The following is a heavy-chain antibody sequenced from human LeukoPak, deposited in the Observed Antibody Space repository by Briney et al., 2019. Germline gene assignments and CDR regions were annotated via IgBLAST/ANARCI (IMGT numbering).Heavy chain of an antibody. Sequence: GASVKVSCKASGYTFSNYGISWVRQAPGQGLEWMGWISAYNGNTNYAQKLQGRVTMTTDTSTSTAYMELRSLRSDDTAVYYCARESVVVVAADTHMDVWGKGTTVTVSS. CDR1: GYTFSNYG. D-gene: IGHD2-15*01. V-gene: IGHV1-18*01. J-gene: IGHJ6*03. CDR3: ARESVVVVAADTHMDV. CDR2: ISAYNGNT.